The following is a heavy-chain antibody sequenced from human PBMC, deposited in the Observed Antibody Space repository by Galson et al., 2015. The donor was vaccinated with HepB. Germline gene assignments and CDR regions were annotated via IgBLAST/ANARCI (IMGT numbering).Heavy chain of an antibody. CDR1: GFTFDDYA. CDR3: TGDIAWYF. D-gene: IGHD2-21*01. V-gene: IGHV3-49*04. Sequence: SLRLSCAASGFTFDDYAMSWVRQAPGKGLEWVGFIRSQAYGGTTEYAASVEGRFTISRDDSKSIAYLQMNSLKTEDTAVYYCTGDIAWYFWGQGTLVTVSS. J-gene: IGHJ4*02. CDR2: IRSQAYGGTT.